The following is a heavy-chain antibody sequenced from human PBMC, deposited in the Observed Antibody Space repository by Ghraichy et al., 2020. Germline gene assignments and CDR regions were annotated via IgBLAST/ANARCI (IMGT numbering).Heavy chain of an antibody. V-gene: IGHV3-15*01. Sequence: GESLNISCAASGFTFSNAWMSWVRQAPGKGLEWVGRIKSKTDGGTRDYAAPVKGRFTISRDDSKNTLDLQMNSLKTEDTAVYYCTTTPGEIVVIPAARGTNYYYYYMDVWGKGTTVTVSS. CDR3: TTTPGEIVVIPAARGTNYYYYYMDV. D-gene: IGHD2-2*01. CDR2: IKSKTDGGTR. J-gene: IGHJ6*03. CDR1: GFTFSNAW.